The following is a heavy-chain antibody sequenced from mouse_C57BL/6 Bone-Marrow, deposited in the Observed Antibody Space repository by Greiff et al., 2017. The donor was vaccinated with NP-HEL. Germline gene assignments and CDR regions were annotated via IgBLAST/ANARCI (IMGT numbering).Heavy chain of an antibody. CDR2: ISSGGSYT. Sequence: EVMLVESGGDLVKPGGSLKLSCAASGFTFSSYGMSWVRQTPDKRLEWVATISSGGSYTYYPDSVKGRFTISRDNAKNTLYLQMSSLKSEDTAMYYCASYYYGRSPWFAYWGQGTLVTVSA. D-gene: IGHD1-1*01. CDR3: ASYYYGRSPWFAY. J-gene: IGHJ3*01. V-gene: IGHV5-6*02. CDR1: GFTFSSYG.